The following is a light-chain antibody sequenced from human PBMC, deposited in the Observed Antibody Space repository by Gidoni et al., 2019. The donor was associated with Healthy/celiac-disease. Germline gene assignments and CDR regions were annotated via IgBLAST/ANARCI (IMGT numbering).Light chain of an antibody. Sequence: QSALTQPPSASGSPGQSVTISCTGTSSYVGGYNYVSWYQQHPGKAPKLIIYEVSKRPSGVPDRFSGSKSGNTASLTVSGLQAEDEADYYCSSYGGSEVFGTGTKVTVL. CDR2: EVS. CDR1: SSYVGGYNY. J-gene: IGLJ1*01. CDR3: SSYGGSEV. V-gene: IGLV2-8*01.